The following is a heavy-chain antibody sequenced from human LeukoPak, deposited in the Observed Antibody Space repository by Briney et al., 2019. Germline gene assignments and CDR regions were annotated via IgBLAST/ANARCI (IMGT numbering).Heavy chain of an antibody. CDR3: ASSNSHPFDY. CDR1: GGSFSGYY. CDR2: INHSGST. V-gene: IGHV4-34*01. D-gene: IGHD5-18*01. J-gene: IGHJ4*02. Sequence: SETLSLTCAVYGGSFSGYYWCWIRQPPGKGLEWIGEINHSGSTNYNPSLKSRVTISVDTSKNQFSLKLSSVTAADTAVYYCASSNSHPFDYWGQGTLVTVSS.